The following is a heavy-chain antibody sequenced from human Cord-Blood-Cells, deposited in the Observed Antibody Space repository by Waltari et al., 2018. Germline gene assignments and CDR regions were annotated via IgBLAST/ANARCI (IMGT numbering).Heavy chain of an antibody. CDR3: ARDILTGADAFDI. CDR1: GFTFSSYS. V-gene: IGHV3-48*01. Sequence: EVQLVESGGGLVQPGGSLRLSCAASGFTFSSYSMNWVRQAPGKGLEWVSYISSSSSTIYYADSVKGRFTISRDNAKNSLYLQMNSLRAEDMAVYYCARDILTGADAFDIWGQGTMVTVSS. CDR2: ISSSSSTI. D-gene: IGHD7-27*01. J-gene: IGHJ3*02.